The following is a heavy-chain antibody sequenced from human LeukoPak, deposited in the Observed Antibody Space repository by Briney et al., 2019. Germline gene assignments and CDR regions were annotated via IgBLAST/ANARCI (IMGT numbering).Heavy chain of an antibody. CDR1: GFTFSSYE. J-gene: IGHJ3*02. CDR3: AKGALGWLVAFDI. D-gene: IGHD6-19*01. CDR2: ISWDGGST. V-gene: IGHV3-43*01. Sequence: GGSLRLSCAASGFTFSSYEMNWVRQAPGKGLEWVSLISWDGGSTYYADSVKGRFTISRDNSKNSLYLQMNSLRTEDTALYYCAKGALGWLVAFDIWGQGTMVTVSS.